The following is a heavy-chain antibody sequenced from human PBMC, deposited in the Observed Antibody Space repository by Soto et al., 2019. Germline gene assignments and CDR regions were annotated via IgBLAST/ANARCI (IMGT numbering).Heavy chain of an antibody. Sequence: QVQLVQSGAEVKKPGASVKVSCKASGYTFTSYDINWVRQATGQGLEWMGWMNPNSGNTGYAQKLQGRVTVTRNTSRGTAYMELSSLRGEETAVYCCARTLYGAVVDDWGQGTLVTVSS. CDR1: GYTFTSYD. V-gene: IGHV1-8*01. J-gene: IGHJ4*02. CDR2: MNPNSGNT. D-gene: IGHD4-17*01. CDR3: ARTLYGAVVDD.